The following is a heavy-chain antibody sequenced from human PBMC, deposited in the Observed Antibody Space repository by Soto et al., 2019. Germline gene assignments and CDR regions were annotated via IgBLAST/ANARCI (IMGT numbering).Heavy chain of an antibody. Sequence: ASVKVSCKASGYTFTSYYMHWVRQAPGQGLEWMGIINPSGGSTSYAQKFQGRVTMTRDTSTSTVYMELSSLRSEDTAVYYCARVGSPIDALRYFDWLWGFDYWGQGTLVTVSS. CDR3: ARVGSPIDALRYFDWLWGFDY. CDR2: INPSGGST. V-gene: IGHV1-46*01. D-gene: IGHD3-9*01. J-gene: IGHJ4*02. CDR1: GYTFTSYY.